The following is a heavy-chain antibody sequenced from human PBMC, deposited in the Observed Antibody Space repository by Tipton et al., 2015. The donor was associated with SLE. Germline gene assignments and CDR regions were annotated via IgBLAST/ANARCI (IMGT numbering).Heavy chain of an antibody. J-gene: IGHJ3*02. Sequence: QSGAEVKKPGSSVKVSCKASGGTFSSYAISWVRQAPGQGLEWMGGIIPIFGTANYAQKFQGRVTITADKSTSPAYMELSSLSSEDPAVYYCARVGAQWLVPAFDIWGQGTMVTVSS. V-gene: IGHV1-69*06. CDR1: GGTFSSYA. CDR3: ARVGAQWLVPAFDI. D-gene: IGHD6-19*01. CDR2: IIPIFGTA.